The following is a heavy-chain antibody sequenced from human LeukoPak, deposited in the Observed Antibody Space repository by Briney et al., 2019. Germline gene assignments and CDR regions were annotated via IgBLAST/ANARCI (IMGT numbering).Heavy chain of an antibody. CDR1: GYTFTSYG. Sequence: ASVKVSCKASGYTFTSYGISWVRQAPGQGLEWMGWISAYNGNTNYAQKLQGRVTMTTDTSTSTAYMELRSLRSDDTAVYYCARDLWDYSCGYSPFDYWGQGTLVTVSS. V-gene: IGHV1-18*01. D-gene: IGHD5-18*01. CDR3: ARDLWDYSCGYSPFDY. J-gene: IGHJ4*02. CDR2: ISAYNGNT.